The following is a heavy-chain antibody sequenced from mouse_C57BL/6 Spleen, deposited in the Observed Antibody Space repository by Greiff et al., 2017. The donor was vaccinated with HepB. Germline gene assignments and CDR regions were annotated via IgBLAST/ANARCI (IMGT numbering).Heavy chain of an antibody. CDR2: ISSGGSCT. J-gene: IGHJ3*01. Sequence: EVKLMESGGDLVKPGGSLKLSCAASGFTFSSYGMSWVRQTPDKRLEWVATISSGGSCTYYPDSVKGRFTISRDNAKNTLYLQMSSLKSEDTAMYYCARLDWDKVWFAYWGQGTLVTVSA. D-gene: IGHD4-1*01. CDR1: GFTFSSYG. V-gene: IGHV5-6*01. CDR3: ARLDWDKVWFAY.